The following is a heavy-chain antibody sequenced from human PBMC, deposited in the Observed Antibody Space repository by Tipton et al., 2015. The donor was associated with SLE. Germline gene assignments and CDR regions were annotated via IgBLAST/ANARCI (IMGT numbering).Heavy chain of an antibody. J-gene: IGHJ3*02. V-gene: IGHV4-61*09. D-gene: IGHD7-27*01. CDR1: GGSISSGSYY. CDR3: AREGWGWGAFDI. CDR2: IYTSGST. Sequence: TLSLTCTVSGGSISSGSYYWSWIRQPAGKGLEWIGYIYTSGSTNYNPSLKSRVTISVDTSKNQFSLKLSSVTAADTAVHYCAREGWGWGAFDIWGQGTMVTVSS.